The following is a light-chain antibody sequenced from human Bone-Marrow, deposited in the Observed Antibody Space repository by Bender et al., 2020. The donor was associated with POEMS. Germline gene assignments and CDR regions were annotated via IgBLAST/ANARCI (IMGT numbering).Light chain of an antibody. CDR2: SSH. V-gene: IGLV1-44*01. Sequence: QSVLTQPPSASGTPGQRVTISCSGGSSNIGAHAVNWYQHLPGTAPKLLIYSSHRRPSEVPDRFSGSRSGTSASLAIRGLQSEDEADYYCAAWDDRLDAWVFGAGTKLTVL. J-gene: IGLJ3*02. CDR3: AAWDDRLDAWV. CDR1: SSNIGAHA.